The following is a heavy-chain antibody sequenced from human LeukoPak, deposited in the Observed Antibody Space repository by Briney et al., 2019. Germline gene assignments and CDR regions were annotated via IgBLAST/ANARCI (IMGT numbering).Heavy chain of an antibody. J-gene: IGHJ6*03. Sequence: GASVKVSCKASGYTFTSYDINWVRQATGQGLEWMGWMNPNSGNTGYAQKFQGRVTITRNTSISTAYMELSSLRSEDTAVYYCARGPHYGVKYYYMDVWGKGTTVTVSS. V-gene: IGHV1-8*03. CDR1: GYTFTSYD. D-gene: IGHD4-17*01. CDR3: ARGPHYGVKYYYMDV. CDR2: MNPNSGNT.